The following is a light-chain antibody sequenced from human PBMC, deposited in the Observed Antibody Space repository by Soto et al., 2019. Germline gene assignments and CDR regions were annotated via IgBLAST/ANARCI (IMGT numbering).Light chain of an antibody. CDR1: SSDVGGYNY. J-gene: IGLJ1*01. V-gene: IGLV2-14*01. CDR2: DVS. Sequence: QSVLAHPASGSGSPGQSITISYTGTSSDVGGYNYVSWYQQHPGKAPKLMIYDVSNRPSGVSNRFSGSKSGNTASLTISGLQAEDEADYYCSSYTSSSTLVFGTGTKVTVL. CDR3: SSYTSSSTLV.